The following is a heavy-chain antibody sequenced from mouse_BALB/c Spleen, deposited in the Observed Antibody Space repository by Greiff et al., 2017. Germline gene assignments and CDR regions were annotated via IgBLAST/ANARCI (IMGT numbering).Heavy chain of an antibody. V-gene: IGHV5-6-5*01. Sequence: EVKVVESGGGLVKPGGSLKLSCAASGFTFSSYAMSWVRQTPEKRLEWVASISSGGSTYYPDSVKGRFTISRDNARNILYLQMSSLRSEDTAMYYCTREGTVVAPEDYWGQGTTLTVSS. CDR2: ISSGGST. J-gene: IGHJ2*01. CDR1: GFTFSSYA. CDR3: TREGTVVAPEDY. D-gene: IGHD1-1*01.